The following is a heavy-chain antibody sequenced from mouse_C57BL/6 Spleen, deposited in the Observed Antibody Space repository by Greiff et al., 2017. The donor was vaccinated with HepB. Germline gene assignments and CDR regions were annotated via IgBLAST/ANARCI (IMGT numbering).Heavy chain of an antibody. D-gene: IGHD1-1*01. J-gene: IGHJ1*03. CDR2: IRSKSNNYAT. CDR1: GFSFNTYA. Sequence: EVQLVESGGGLVQPKGSLKLSCAASGFSFNTYAMNWVRQAPGKGLEWVARIRSKSNNYATYYADSVKDRFTISRDDSESMLYLQMNNLKTEDTAMYYCVSYYYGSSYGYFDVWGTGTTVTVSS. V-gene: IGHV10-1*01. CDR3: VSYYYGSSYGYFDV.